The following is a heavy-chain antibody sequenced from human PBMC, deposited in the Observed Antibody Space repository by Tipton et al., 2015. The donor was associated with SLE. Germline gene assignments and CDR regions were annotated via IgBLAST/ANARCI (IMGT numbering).Heavy chain of an antibody. CDR2: ISGSGGST. J-gene: IGHJ1*01. V-gene: IGHV3-23*01. D-gene: IGHD3-3*02. Sequence: SLRLSCAASGFTFDDYGMSWVRQAPGKGLEWVSAISGSGGSTYYADSVKGRFTISRDNSKNTLYLQMNSLRAEDTAVYYCAKGRVSVFGVVSDFQHWGQGTLVTVSS. CDR3: AKGRVSVFGVVSDFQH. CDR1: GFTFDDYG.